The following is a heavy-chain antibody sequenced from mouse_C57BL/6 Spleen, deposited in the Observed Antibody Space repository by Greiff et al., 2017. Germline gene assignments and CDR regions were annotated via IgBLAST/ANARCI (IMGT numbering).Heavy chain of an antibody. CDR1: GYTFTSYW. J-gene: IGHJ2*01. CDR2: INPSNGGT. D-gene: IGHD3-2*02. V-gene: IGHV1-53*01. Sequence: QVQLKQPGTELVKPGASVKLSCKASGYTFTSYWMHWVKQRPGQGLEWIGNINPSNGGTNYNEKFKSKATLTVDKSSSTAYMQLSSLTSEDSAVYYCARWTAQAIYFDYWGQGTTLTASS. CDR3: ARWTAQAIYFDY.